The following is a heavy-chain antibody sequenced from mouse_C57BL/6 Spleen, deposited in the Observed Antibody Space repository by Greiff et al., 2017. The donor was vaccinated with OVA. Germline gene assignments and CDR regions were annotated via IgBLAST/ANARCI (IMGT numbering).Heavy chain of an antibody. Sequence: QVQLQQPGTELVKPGASVKLSCKASGYTFTSYWMHWVKQRPGQGLEWIGNINPSNGGTNYNEKFKSKATLTVDKSSSTAYMQLSSLTSEDSAVYYCARNFYGSSTYWYFDVWGTGTTVTVSS. V-gene: IGHV1-53*01. CDR3: ARNFYGSSTYWYFDV. J-gene: IGHJ1*03. D-gene: IGHD1-1*01. CDR2: INPSNGGT. CDR1: GYTFTSYW.